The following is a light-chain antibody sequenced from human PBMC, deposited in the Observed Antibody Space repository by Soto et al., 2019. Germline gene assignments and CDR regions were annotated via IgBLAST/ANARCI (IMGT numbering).Light chain of an antibody. CDR3: QQDGSSPT. CDR2: GAS. J-gene: IGKJ4*01. Sequence: EIVLTQSPGTLSLSPGERATLSCRASQSVSSSYLAWYQQKPGQAPRLLIYGASSRATGIPDRFSGSGSGTDFTLNISRLEPEDFAVYYCQQDGSSPTFGGGTKVEIK. V-gene: IGKV3-20*01. CDR1: QSVSSSY.